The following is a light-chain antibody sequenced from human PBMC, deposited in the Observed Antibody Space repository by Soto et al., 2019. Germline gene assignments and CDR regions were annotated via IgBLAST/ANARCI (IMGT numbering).Light chain of an antibody. CDR1: SSDVGGYNF. CDR3: GTWDSSLSAV. J-gene: IGLJ3*02. V-gene: IGLV2-14*03. Sequence: QSALTQTASVSGSPGQSITISCTGTSSDVGGYNFVSWYQQHPGKAPKLIIHEVTNRPSGVSGRFSGSKSGTSATLGITGLQTGDEADYYCGTWDSSLSAVFGGGTQLTVL. CDR2: EVT.